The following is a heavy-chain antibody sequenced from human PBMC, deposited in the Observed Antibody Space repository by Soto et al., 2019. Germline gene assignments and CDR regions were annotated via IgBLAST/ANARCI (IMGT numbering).Heavy chain of an antibody. CDR3: AHKGHCSGGTCYSSEYFQH. CDR1: GFSLSTSGVG. V-gene: IGHV2-5*02. CDR2: IYWDDDK. Sequence: QITLKESGPTLVKPTQTLTLTCTCSGFSLSTSGVGVGWIRQPPGKALEWLALIYWDDDKRYSPSLRSRLSITKDTSKNQVVLTVTNMDPVDTATYYCAHKGHCSGGTCYSSEYFQHWGQRTLVTVSS. J-gene: IGHJ1*01. D-gene: IGHD2-15*01.